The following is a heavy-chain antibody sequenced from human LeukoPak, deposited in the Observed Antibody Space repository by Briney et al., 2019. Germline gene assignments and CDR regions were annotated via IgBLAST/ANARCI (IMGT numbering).Heavy chain of an antibody. J-gene: IGHJ4*02. CDR1: GFTFSSYS. Sequence: GGSLTLSCAASGFTFSSYSMNWVRQAPGKGLEWVSSISSSSSYIYYADSVKGRFTISRDNAKNPLYLQMNSLRAEDTAVYYCARELPQYSSSSPPGYWGQGTLVTVSS. D-gene: IGHD6-6*01. CDR2: ISSSSSYI. V-gene: IGHV3-21*01. CDR3: ARELPQYSSSSPPGY.